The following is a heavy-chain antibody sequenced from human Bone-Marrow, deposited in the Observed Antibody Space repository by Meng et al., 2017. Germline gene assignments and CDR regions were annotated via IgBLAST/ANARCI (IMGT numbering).Heavy chain of an antibody. J-gene: IGHJ4*02. CDR2: IYHSGST. CDR3: ARSSEDGDYVSLFDY. D-gene: IGHD4-17*01. CDR1: GGSIRSSNW. V-gene: IGHV4-4*02. Sequence: QVQLQESGPGLVKPSGTLSLTCAVSGGSIRSSNWWSRVRQHPGKGLEWIGEIYHSGSTNYNPSLKSRVTISVDKSKNQFSLKLSSVTAADTAVYYCARSSEDGDYVSLFDYWGQGTLVTVSS.